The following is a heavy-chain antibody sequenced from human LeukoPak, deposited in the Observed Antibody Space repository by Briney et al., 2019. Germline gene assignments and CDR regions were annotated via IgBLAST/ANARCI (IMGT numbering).Heavy chain of an antibody. CDR1: GGSISSSSYY. D-gene: IGHD7-27*01. Sequence: SETLSLTCTVSGGSISSSSYYWGWIRQPPGKGLEWIGSIYYSGSTYYNPSLKSRVTISVDTSKNQFSLKLSSVTAADTAVYYCARRANWGSTFFDYWGQGTLVTVSS. V-gene: IGHV4-39*01. CDR3: ARRANWGSTFFDY. J-gene: IGHJ4*02. CDR2: IYYSGST.